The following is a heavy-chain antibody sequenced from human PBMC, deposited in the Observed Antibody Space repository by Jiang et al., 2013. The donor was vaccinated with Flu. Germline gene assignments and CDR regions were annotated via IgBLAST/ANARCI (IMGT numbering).Heavy chain of an antibody. V-gene: IGHV3-23*01. CDR1: GFTFSSYA. CDR2: ISGSGGST. Sequence: VQLLESGGGLVQPGGSLRLSCAASGFTFSSYAMSWVRQAPGKGLEWVSAISGSGGSTYYADSVKGRFTISRDNSKNTLYLQMNSLRAEDTAVYYCAKDTHYYDSSGYYDIFDYWGQGTLVTVSS. J-gene: IGHJ4*02. CDR3: AKDTHYYDSSGYYDIFDY. D-gene: IGHD3-22*01.